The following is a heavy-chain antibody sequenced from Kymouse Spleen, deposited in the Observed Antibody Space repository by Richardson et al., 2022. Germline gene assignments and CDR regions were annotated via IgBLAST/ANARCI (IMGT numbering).Heavy chain of an antibody. CDR1: GGSISSSNW. Sequence: QVQLQESGPGLVKPSGTLSLTCAVSGGSISSSNWWSWVRQPPGKGLEWIGEIYHSGSTNYNPSLKSRVTISVDKSKNQFSLKLSSVTAADTAVYYCARERRRDYVWGSYRPRYGMDVWGQGTTVTVSS. D-gene: IGHD3-16*02. J-gene: IGHJ6*02. V-gene: IGHV4-4*02. CDR3: ARERRRDYVWGSYRPRYGMDV. CDR2: IYHSGST.